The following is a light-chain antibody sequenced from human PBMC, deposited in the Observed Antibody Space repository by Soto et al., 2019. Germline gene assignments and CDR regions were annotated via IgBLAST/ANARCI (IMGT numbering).Light chain of an antibody. CDR3: QTGGTVWV. J-gene: IGLJ3*02. Sequence: QPVLTQSPSASASLGASVKLTCTLSSGHSNYAIAWHQQQPEKGPRYLMKLNSDGSHSKGDGIPDRFSGSSSGAERYLTISSLQSEDEADYYCQTGGTVWVFGGGTKLTVL. CDR1: SGHSNYA. V-gene: IGLV4-69*01. CDR2: LNSDGSH.